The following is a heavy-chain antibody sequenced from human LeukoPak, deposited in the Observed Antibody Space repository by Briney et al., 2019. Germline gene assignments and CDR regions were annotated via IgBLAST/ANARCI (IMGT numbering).Heavy chain of an antibody. Sequence: SETLSLTCTVSGGSVSSGSYYWSWIQQPPGKGLEWIGYVYYSGSTNYNPSLKSRVTISLDASKNQFSLKLSSVTAADTAVYYCARDNYYEGAFDVWGQGTMVTVSS. CDR2: VYYSGST. V-gene: IGHV4-61*01. J-gene: IGHJ3*01. CDR3: ARDNYYEGAFDV. D-gene: IGHD3-22*01. CDR1: GGSVSSGSYY.